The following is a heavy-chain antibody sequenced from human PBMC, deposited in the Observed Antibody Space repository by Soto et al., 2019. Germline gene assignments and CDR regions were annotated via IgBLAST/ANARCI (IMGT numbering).Heavy chain of an antibody. J-gene: IGHJ4*02. CDR1: GFSLSTTGVG. D-gene: IGHD7-27*01. CDR2: IYWDDDK. Sequence: QITLKESGPTLVKPTQTLTLTCTFSGFSLSTTGVGVGWIRQPPGKALECLALIYWDDDKRYSPSLTNRLTITKDTSKHQVVLTMTNMHPVDTGTYFCAYRPSLDWGHFDSWGQGTLVTVSS. CDR3: AYRPSLDWGHFDS. V-gene: IGHV2-5*02.